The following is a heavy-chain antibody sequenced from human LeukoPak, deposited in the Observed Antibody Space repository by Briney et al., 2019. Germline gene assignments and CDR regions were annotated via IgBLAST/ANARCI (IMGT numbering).Heavy chain of an antibody. J-gene: IGHJ4*02. CDR1: GGSFNNYY. V-gene: IGHV4-34*01. CDR3: SRGDDPYKVGNY. Sequence: PSETLSLTCTSYGGSFNNYYHSWVRHPPWKGREWIGEIHPSGSTTYNPSLISRVTISVDTSKNQFSLKFTSVTAADTAVYYCSRGDDPYKVGNYWGQGTLVTVSS. D-gene: IGHD1-1*01. CDR2: IHPSGST.